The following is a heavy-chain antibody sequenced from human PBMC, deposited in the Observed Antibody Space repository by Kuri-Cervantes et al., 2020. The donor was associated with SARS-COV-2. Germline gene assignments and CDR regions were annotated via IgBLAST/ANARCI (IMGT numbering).Heavy chain of an antibody. CDR2: INAGNGNT. D-gene: IGHD1-1*01. Sequence: ASVKVSCKASGYTFTSYAMHWVRQAPGQRLEWMGWINAGNGNTKYSQKFQGRVTITRDTSASTAYTELSRLRSDDTAVYYCAILYWNDGNWFDPWGQGTLVTVSS. CDR3: AILYWNDGNWFDP. J-gene: IGHJ5*02. CDR1: GYTFTSYA. V-gene: IGHV1-3*01.